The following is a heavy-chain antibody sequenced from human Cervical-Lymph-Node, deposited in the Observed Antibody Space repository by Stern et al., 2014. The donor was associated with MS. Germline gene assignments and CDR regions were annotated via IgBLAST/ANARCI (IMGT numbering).Heavy chain of an antibody. J-gene: IGHJ4*02. CDR3: ARSNDFWSGSSDY. V-gene: IGHV3-33*01. Sequence: DQLVESGGGVVQPGRSLRLSCAASGFTFSSYGMHWVRQAPGKGLEWVAVIWYDGSNKYYADSVKGRFTISRDNSKNTLYLQMNSLRAEDTAVYYCARSNDFWSGSSDYWGQGTLVTVSS. CDR1: GFTFSSYG. D-gene: IGHD3-3*01. CDR2: IWYDGSNK.